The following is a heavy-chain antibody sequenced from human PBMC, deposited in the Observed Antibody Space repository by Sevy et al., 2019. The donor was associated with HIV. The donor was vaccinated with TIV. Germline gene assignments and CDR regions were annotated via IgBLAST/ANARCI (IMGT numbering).Heavy chain of an antibody. CDR3: ARGTITTFHNWFDP. D-gene: IGHD3-10*02. V-gene: IGHV3-21*01. J-gene: IGHJ5*02. Sequence: GGSLRLSYAASGFTFSSYTLSWVRQAPGKGLEWVSSISHDTTYIYYTDSVKGRFTISRDNAKNSLYLQMNSLRAEDTAVYYCARGTITTFHNWFDPWGQGTLVTVSS. CDR1: GFTFSSYT. CDR2: ISHDTTYI.